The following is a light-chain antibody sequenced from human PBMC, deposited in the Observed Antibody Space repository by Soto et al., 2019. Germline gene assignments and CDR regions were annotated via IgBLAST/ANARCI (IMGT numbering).Light chain of an antibody. Sequence: DIQLTQSPSFLSASVGDRVTITCRASQGTTSYLAWYQQKPGKAPKLLIYATSTLQSGVPSRFGGSGSGTEFTLTFSSLQPEDFATYYCQQYYSYPLTFGGGTKVEIK. CDR2: ATS. CDR1: QGTTSY. CDR3: QQYYSYPLT. J-gene: IGKJ4*01. V-gene: IGKV1-9*01.